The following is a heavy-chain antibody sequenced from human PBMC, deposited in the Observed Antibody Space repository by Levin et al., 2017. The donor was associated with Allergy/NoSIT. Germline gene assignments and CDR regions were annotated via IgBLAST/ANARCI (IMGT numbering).Heavy chain of an antibody. Sequence: ASVKVSCKASGYTFTSYGISWVRQAPGQGLEWMGWISAYNGNTNYAQKLQGRVTMTTDTSTSTAYMELRSLRSDDTAVYYCARENTAILGVVGQDYWGQGTLVTVSS. CDR1: GYTFTSYG. J-gene: IGHJ4*02. CDR3: ARENTAILGVVGQDY. D-gene: IGHD3-3*01. CDR2: ISAYNGNT. V-gene: IGHV1-18*01.